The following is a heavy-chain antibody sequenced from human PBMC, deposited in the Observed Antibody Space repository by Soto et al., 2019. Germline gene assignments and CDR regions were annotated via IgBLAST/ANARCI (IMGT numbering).Heavy chain of an antibody. CDR1: GGTFSSYT. Sequence: SVKVSCKASGGTFSSYTISWVRQAPGQGLEWMGRIIPILGIANYAQKFQGRVTITADKSTSTAYMELSSLRSEDTAVYYCAREAGAGYYYDSSGYYDAFDIWGQGTMVTVSS. CDR2: IIPILGIA. CDR3: AREAGAGYYYDSSGYYDAFDI. J-gene: IGHJ3*02. V-gene: IGHV1-69*04. D-gene: IGHD3-22*01.